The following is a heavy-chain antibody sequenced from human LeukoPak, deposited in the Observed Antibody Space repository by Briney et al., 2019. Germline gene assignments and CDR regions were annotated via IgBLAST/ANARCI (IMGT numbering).Heavy chain of an antibody. D-gene: IGHD3-22*01. V-gene: IGHV3-30-3*01. J-gene: IGHJ4*02. CDR3: ARDGSYYDSSGYYPRPQYFDY. Sequence: PGGSLRLSCAASGFTFSSYAMHWVRQAPGKGLEWVAVISYDGSNKYYADSVKGRFTISRDNSKNTLYLQMNSLRAEDTAVYYCARDGSYYDSSGYYPRPQYFDYWGQGTLVTVSS. CDR2: ISYDGSNK. CDR1: GFTFSSYA.